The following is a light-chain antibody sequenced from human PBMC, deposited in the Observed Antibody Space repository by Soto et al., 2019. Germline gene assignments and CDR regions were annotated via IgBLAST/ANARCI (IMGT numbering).Light chain of an antibody. V-gene: IGKV1-5*03. CDR2: KAS. J-gene: IGKJ2*01. Sequence: DIQMTQSPATLSASVRDRVTITCRASQSISSWLAWYQQKPGKAPKLLIYKASSLESGVPSRFSGSVSGTEFTLTISSLQPDDFATYYCQQYNSYPYTFGQGTKLEIK. CDR3: QQYNSYPYT. CDR1: QSISSW.